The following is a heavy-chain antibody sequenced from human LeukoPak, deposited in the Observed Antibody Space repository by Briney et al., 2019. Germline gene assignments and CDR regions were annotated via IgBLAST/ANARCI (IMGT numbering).Heavy chain of an antibody. CDR3: ARVTLLRGTGY. CDR2: INPNSGST. V-gene: IGHV1-2*02. Sequence: ASVKVSCKASGYTFTGYYMHWVRQAPGQGLEWMGWINPNSGSTNYAQKFQGRVTMTRDTSFSTVYMELSRLRSDDTAMYYCARVTLLRGTGYWGQGTLVTVSS. J-gene: IGHJ4*02. D-gene: IGHD3-10*01. CDR1: GYTFTGYY.